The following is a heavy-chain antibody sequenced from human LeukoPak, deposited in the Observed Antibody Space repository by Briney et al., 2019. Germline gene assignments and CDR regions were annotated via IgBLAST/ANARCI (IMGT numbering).Heavy chain of an antibody. Sequence: PSETLSLTCTVSGYSITSGYNWAWIRQPPGKVLEWIGSIYHSGSAYYNPSLKSRVTISVDTSKNQFSLKLSSVTAADTAVYYCVRYCTSTTCYTRAVDYWGQGTLVTVSS. CDR3: VRYCTSTTCYTRAVDY. CDR1: GYSITSGYN. D-gene: IGHD2-2*02. CDR2: IYHSGSA. J-gene: IGHJ4*02. V-gene: IGHV4-38-2*02.